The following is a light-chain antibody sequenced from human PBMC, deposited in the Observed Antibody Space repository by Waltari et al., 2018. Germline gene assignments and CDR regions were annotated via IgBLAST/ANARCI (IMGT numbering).Light chain of an antibody. CDR1: QSIGRT. V-gene: IGKV3-20*01. CDR2: GAS. Sequence: EVVLTQSPGTLSLSTGERATLSCRASQSIGRTLTWYQQKPGQSPRLLMYGASIRAAGIPDRFSGSGSGTDFILTITRLEPEDFAVYYCQNYERLPVTFGQGTKVEIK. CDR3: QNYERLPVT. J-gene: IGKJ1*01.